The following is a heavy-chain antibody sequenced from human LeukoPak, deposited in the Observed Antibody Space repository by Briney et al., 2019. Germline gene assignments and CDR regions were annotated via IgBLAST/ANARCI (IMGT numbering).Heavy chain of an antibody. V-gene: IGHV3-21*01. CDR2: ISSGSSYI. CDR3: ARDLGPAG. Sequence: GGSLRLSCAASGFTFSSYSMNWVRQAPGEGLEWVSAISSGSSYIYYADSVKGRFTISRDNAKNSLYLQMNSLRAEDTAVYYCARDLGPAGWGQGTLVTVSS. D-gene: IGHD3-10*01. CDR1: GFTFSSYS. J-gene: IGHJ4*02.